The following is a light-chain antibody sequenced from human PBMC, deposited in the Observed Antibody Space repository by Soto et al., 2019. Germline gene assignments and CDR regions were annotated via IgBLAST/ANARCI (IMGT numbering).Light chain of an antibody. Sequence: EIVLTQSPATLSLSPGERATLSCRASQSVSNYLAWYQQKPGQAPRLLIYDVTNRATGFPARFSGSGSGTDFTPTISSLGPEDFAVYYCQSLFTFGPGTKVDIK. CDR3: QSLFT. CDR2: DVT. V-gene: IGKV3-11*01. CDR1: QSVSNY. J-gene: IGKJ3*01.